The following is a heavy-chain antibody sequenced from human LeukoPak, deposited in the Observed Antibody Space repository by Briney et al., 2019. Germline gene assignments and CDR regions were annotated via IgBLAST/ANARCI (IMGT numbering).Heavy chain of an antibody. D-gene: IGHD3-3*01. J-gene: IGHJ5*02. CDR1: GFTFSSYA. V-gene: IGHV1-2*02. CDR3: ARVRGRFLERLFWWFDP. CDR2: INPNSGGT. Sequence: GRSLRLSCAASGFTFSSYAMHWVRQAPGQGLEWMGWINPNSGGTNYAQKFQGRVTMTRDTSISTAYMELSRLRSDDTAVYYCARVRGRFLERLFWWFDPWGQGTLVTVSS.